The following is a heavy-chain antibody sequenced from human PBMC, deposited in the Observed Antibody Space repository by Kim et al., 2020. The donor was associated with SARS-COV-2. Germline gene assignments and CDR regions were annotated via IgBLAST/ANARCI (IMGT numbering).Heavy chain of an antibody. Sequence: YADPVKDRLTISRDKSKNPLYLQMNSLRAEDTAVYYCAKDRGYKNYYFDYWGQGTLVTVSS. D-gene: IGHD2-15*01. CDR3: AKDRGYKNYYFDY. J-gene: IGHJ4*02. V-gene: IGHV3-33*03.